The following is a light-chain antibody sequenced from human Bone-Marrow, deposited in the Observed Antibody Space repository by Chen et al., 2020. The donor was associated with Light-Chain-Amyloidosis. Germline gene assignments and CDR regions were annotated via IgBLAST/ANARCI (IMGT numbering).Light chain of an antibody. CDR2: ELS. CDR1: SSDVVGYNY. J-gene: IGLJ3*02. CDR3: SSWTSSNTMV. Sequence: QSALTQTASVSGSPGQSLTISCTGTSSDVVGYNYVSWYQQHPGKAPKLIIYELSNPPSGVSDRFSGSKSGNTASLTISGLQAEDEADYYCSSWTSSNTMVFGGGTKLTVL. V-gene: IGLV2-14*01.